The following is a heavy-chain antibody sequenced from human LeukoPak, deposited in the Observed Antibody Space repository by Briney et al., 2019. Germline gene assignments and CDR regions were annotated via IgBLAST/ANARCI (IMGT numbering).Heavy chain of an antibody. Sequence: SETLSLTCAVYGGSFSGYYWSWIRQPPGKGLEWIGEINHSGSTNYNPSLKSRVTISVDTSENQFSLKLSSVTAADTAVYYCARGILNYYGSGSYRSPYFDYWGQGTLVTVSS. CDR1: GGSFSGYY. CDR2: INHSGST. D-gene: IGHD3-10*01. J-gene: IGHJ4*02. V-gene: IGHV4-34*01. CDR3: ARGILNYYGSGSYRSPYFDY.